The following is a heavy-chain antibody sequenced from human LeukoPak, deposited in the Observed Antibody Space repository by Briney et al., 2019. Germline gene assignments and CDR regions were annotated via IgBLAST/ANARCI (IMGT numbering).Heavy chain of an antibody. CDR2: IYYSGST. CDR1: GGSISSSSYY. J-gene: IGHJ4*02. Sequence: PSETLSLTCTVSGGSISSSSYYWGWLRQPPGKGLEWIGSIYYSGSTYYNPSLKSRVTITVDTSKNQFSLKLSPVTAADRAVYYCASPGKTARGYYFDYWGQGTLVTVSS. D-gene: IGHD5-18*01. CDR3: ASPGKTARGYYFDY. V-gene: IGHV4-39*07.